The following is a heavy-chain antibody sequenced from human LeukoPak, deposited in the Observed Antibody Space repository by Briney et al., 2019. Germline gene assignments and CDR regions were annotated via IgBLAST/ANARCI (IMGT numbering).Heavy chain of an antibody. CDR1: GYAFTSYG. D-gene: IGHD5-24*01. J-gene: IGHJ3*02. V-gene: IGHV1-18*01. CDR3: ARGRGAFDI. Sequence: ASVKVSCKASGYAFTSYGISWVRQAPAQGLERMGWIGAYNGNTNYAQKLQGRVTMTTDRATSTAYMELRSLRSDDTAVYYWARGRGAFDIWGQGTMVTVS. CDR2: IGAYNGNT.